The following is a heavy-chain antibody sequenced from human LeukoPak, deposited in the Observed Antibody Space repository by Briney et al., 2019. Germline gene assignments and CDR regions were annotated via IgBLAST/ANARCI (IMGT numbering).Heavy chain of an antibody. V-gene: IGHV3-23*01. CDR2: ISGSSA. Sequence: GGSLRLSCAASGFTFSNSAMSWVRQAPGKGLEWVSAISGSSAYYADSVKGRFTISRDNSRTTLYLQMNSLRAEDTATYYCAKDLKAPSYWGQGTLVTVSS. CDR3: AKDLKAPSY. J-gene: IGHJ1*01. CDR1: GFTFSNSA.